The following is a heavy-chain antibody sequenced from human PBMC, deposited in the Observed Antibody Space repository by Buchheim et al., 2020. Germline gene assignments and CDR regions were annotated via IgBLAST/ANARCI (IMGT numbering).Heavy chain of an antibody. CDR2: TFYGGDT. V-gene: IGHV4-39*07. CDR3: AKARGAAAASSFDY. CDR1: GGSFRSSGSF. Sequence: QVQLQESGSRLVKPSNTLSLTCTVSGGSFRSSGSFWAWIRQTPGKGLVWIGSTFYGGDTYYKPSLKSRVTISVDSYRNRVFLSLNAAAAADTAVYYCAKARGAAAASSFDYWGQG. J-gene: IGHJ4*02. D-gene: IGHD3-10*01.